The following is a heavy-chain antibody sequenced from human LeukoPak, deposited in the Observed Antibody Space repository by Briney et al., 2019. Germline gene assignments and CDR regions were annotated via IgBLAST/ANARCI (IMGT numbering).Heavy chain of an antibody. D-gene: IGHD3-16*01. V-gene: IGHV3-23*01. Sequence: GGSLRLSCAASGFTVSSNYMSWARQAPGKGLEWVSAISGSGGSTYYADSVKGRFTISRDNSKDTLYLEMSSLRVEDTAIYYCAKWPEGAMDYFDYWGQGTLVTVSS. CDR1: GFTVSSNY. CDR3: AKWPEGAMDYFDY. J-gene: IGHJ4*02. CDR2: ISGSGGST.